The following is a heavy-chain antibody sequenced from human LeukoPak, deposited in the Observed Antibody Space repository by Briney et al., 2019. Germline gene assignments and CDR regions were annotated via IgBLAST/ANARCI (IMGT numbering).Heavy chain of an antibody. CDR1: GDSVSSNTAA. D-gene: IGHD7-27*01. J-gene: IGHJ4*02. CDR2: TYYRSKWYN. CDR3: AREQTGDQNFDY. Sequence: SQTLSLTCAISGDSVSSNTAAWNWIRQSPSRGLEWLGRTYYRSKWYNNYAISVKSRISINPDTSKNQFSLQLKSVTPEDTAVYYCAREQTGDQNFDYWGQGTLVTVSS. V-gene: IGHV6-1*01.